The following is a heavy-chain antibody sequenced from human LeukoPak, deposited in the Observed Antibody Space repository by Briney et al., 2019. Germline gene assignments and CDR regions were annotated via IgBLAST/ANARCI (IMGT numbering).Heavy chain of an antibody. J-gene: IGHJ4*02. Sequence: ASVKVSCKTSGYIFSSYSIHWVRQAPGQGLEWMGEINPSDGTTNNAQRFRGRVTVTRDTSTGTVYMDLSSLRSDDTAVYYCARRSTKYYYSDFWGQGTLVTVSS. D-gene: IGHD2/OR15-2a*01. V-gene: IGHV1-46*01. CDR2: INPSDGTT. CDR1: GYIFSSYS. CDR3: ARRSTKYYYSDF.